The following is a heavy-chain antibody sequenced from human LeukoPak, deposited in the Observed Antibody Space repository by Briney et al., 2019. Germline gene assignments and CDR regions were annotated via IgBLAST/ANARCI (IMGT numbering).Heavy chain of an antibody. D-gene: IGHD6-13*01. CDR3: TRSERAGYSSSWPEFYMDV. CDR2: IRSKANSYAT. J-gene: IGHJ6*03. Sequence: GGSLRLSCAASGFTFSGSAMHWVRQASGKGLEWVSRIRSKANSYATAYAASVKGRFTISRDDSKNTAYLQMNSLKTEDTAVYYCTRSERAGYSSSWPEFYMDVWGKGTTVTISS. CDR1: GFTFSGSA. V-gene: IGHV3-73*01.